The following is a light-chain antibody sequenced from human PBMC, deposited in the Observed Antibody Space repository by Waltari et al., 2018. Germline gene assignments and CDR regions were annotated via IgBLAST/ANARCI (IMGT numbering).Light chain of an antibody. CDR2: DNK. J-gene: IGLJ2*01. V-gene: IGLV1-51*01. CDR1: SSNIGNND. Sequence: QSVLTQPPSVSAAPGQKVTISCSGSSSNIGNNDVSWYQHLPGTAPKLLIYDNKKRPAGMPARFYGSKSGTSATLGITGLQTGDEADYYCGTWDSSLSAVVFGGGTKLTVL. CDR3: GTWDSSLSAVV.